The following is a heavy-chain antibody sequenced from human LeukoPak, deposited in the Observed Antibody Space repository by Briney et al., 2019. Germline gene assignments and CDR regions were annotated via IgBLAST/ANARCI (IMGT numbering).Heavy chain of an antibody. D-gene: IGHD2-21*01. CDR1: GYTFTGYF. J-gene: IGHJ4*02. Sequence: ASVKVSCKASGYTFTGYFMHWVRQAPGQGLEWMGWINPNSGGTNYAQKFQGRVTMTRDTSISTAYMELSRLRSDDTAVYYCARDPLVSHGYFDYWGQGTLVTVSS. V-gene: IGHV1-2*02. CDR2: INPNSGGT. CDR3: ARDPLVSHGYFDY.